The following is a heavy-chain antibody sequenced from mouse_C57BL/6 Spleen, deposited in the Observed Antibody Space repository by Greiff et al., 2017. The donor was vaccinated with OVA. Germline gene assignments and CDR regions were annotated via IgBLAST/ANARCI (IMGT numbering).Heavy chain of an antibody. Sequence: VQLQQSGAELVRPGASVTLSCKASGYTFTDYEMHWVKQTPVHGLEWIGAIDPETGGTAYNQKFKGKAILTADKSSSTAYMELRSLTSEDSAVYYCTRWVYDYDERGYWGQGTTLTVSS. CDR2: IDPETGGT. V-gene: IGHV1-15*01. D-gene: IGHD2-4*01. J-gene: IGHJ2*01. CDR1: GYTFTDYE. CDR3: TRWVYDYDERGY.